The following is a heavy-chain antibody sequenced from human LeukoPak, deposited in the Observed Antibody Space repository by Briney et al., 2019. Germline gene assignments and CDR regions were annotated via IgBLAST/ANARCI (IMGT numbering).Heavy chain of an antibody. J-gene: IGHJ3*02. V-gene: IGHV3-53*01. Sequence: GGSLRLSCAASGFTVSSNYMSWVRQAPGKGLEWVSVIYSGGSTYYTDSVKDRFTISRDNSKNTLFLQMNSLRAEDTAVYYCARGRGVAGAFDIWGQGTMVIVSS. CDR2: IYSGGST. D-gene: IGHD5-24*01. CDR3: ARGRGVAGAFDI. CDR1: GFTVSSNY.